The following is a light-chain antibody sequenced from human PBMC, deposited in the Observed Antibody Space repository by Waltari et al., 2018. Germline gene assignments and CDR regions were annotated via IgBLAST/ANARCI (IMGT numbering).Light chain of an antibody. Sequence: LVLTQSPSASASLGASVKLTCSLPADYSAYAIAWHPQQPLKGPRYLMTVNSDGSHKKGDGISDRFSGSSSYLDRYLIISRLQSDDEADYFCQTWGTGIQVFGSGTKLTVL. CDR1: ADYSAYA. V-gene: IGLV4-69*01. CDR2: VNSDGSH. CDR3: QTWGTGIQV. J-gene: IGLJ3*02.